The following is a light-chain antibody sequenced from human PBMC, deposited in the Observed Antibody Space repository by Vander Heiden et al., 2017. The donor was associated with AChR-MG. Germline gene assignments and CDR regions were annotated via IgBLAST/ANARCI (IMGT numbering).Light chain of an antibody. J-gene: IGKJ5*01. CDR3: QQYQKWPIT. CDR2: GAS. Sequence: EIVLTQSPSTLSVSPGEGATLSCRASQDIGTNLAWYRQKSGQPPRLLIYGASNRATVTPARVSGSGSGTEFTLIISSLKSEDFAVYYCQQYQKWPITCGQGTRLEIK. CDR1: QDIGTN. V-gene: IGKV3-15*01.